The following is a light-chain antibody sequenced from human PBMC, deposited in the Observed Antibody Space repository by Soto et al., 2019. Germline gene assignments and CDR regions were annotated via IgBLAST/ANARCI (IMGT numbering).Light chain of an antibody. CDR1: SSDVGGYDY. CDR2: EVR. V-gene: IGLV2-14*01. Sequence: QSALTQPASVSGSPGQSITVSCTGTSSDVGGYDYVSWYQQHPGKAPKLMIYEVRNRPSGVSNRFSGSKSGDTASLTISGPQTEDEADYFCSSYTSSSTTVFGGGTKLTVL. CDR3: SSYTSSSTTV. J-gene: IGLJ2*01.